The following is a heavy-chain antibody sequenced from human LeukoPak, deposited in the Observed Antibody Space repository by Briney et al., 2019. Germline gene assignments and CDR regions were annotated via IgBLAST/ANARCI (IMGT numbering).Heavy chain of an antibody. D-gene: IGHD3-3*01. V-gene: IGHV1-69*05. J-gene: IGHJ6*03. Sequence: ASVKVSCKASGGTFSSYAISWVRQAPGQGLEWMGGIIPIFGTANYAQKFQGRVTITTDESTSTAYMELSSLRSEDTAVYYCAFSSGWSGYSRYYYYMDVWGKGTTVTVSS. CDR2: IIPIFGTA. CDR3: AFSSGWSGYSRYYYYMDV. CDR1: GGTFSSYA.